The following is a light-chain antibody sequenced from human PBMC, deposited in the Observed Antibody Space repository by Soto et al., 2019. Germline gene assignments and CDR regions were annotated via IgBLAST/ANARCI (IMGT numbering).Light chain of an antibody. CDR3: SSYPGNPKGV. V-gene: IGLV2-8*01. Sequence: QSALTQPPSASGSPGQSVTISCTGTSSDVGGYDYVSWYEQHPGKAPKLMIFEVSKRPSGVPDRFSGSKSGNTASLTVSGLQAEYEADYYCSSYPGNPKGVFGTGTKLTV. J-gene: IGLJ1*01. CDR2: EVS. CDR1: SSDVGGYDY.